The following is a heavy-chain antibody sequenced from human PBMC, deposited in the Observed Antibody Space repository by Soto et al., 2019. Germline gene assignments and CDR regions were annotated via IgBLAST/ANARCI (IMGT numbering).Heavy chain of an antibody. CDR2: ISKDGSTK. CDR1: RFNFNIYA. Sequence: QGHLVESGGGVFQPGSSLGLSCEASRFNFNIYAMHWVRQAPSKGLEWVALISKDGSTKYYADSVKGRFTISRDNAKNTLFLQIYSLRPVDTAVSYGARVPKETCLFKEFDPWGQGTRVTVSS. CDR3: ARVPKETCLFKEFDP. V-gene: IGHV3-30-3*01. D-gene: IGHD3-3*01. J-gene: IGHJ5*02.